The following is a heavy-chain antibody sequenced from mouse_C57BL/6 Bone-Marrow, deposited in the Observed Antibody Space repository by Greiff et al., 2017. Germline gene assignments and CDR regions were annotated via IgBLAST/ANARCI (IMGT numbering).Heavy chain of an antibody. J-gene: IGHJ4*01. CDR1: GYTFTSYW. CDR3: ARSDYYDSSSYYAMDY. CDR2: IDPSDSYT. D-gene: IGHD1-1*01. Sequence: VQLQQPGAELVMPGASVKLSCKASGYTFTSYWMHWVKQRPGQGLEWIGEIDPSDSYTNYNQKFKGKSTLTVDKSSSTAYMQLSSLTSEDSAVYYCARSDYYDSSSYYAMDYWGQGTSVTVSS. V-gene: IGHV1-69*01.